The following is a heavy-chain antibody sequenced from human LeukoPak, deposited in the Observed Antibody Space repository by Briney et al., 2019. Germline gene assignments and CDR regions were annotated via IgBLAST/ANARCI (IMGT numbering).Heavy chain of an antibody. CDR3: ARVGYSDESIDY. Sequence: ASVKVSCKVSGYTLTDLSMHWVRQAPGKGVEWMGGFDPEDGETIYAQNFQGRVTMTEDTSTDTAYMEVRSLRSEDTAVYYCARVGYSDESIDYWGQGTLVTVSS. J-gene: IGHJ4*02. CDR2: FDPEDGET. V-gene: IGHV1-24*01. CDR1: GYTLTDLS. D-gene: IGHD4-11*01.